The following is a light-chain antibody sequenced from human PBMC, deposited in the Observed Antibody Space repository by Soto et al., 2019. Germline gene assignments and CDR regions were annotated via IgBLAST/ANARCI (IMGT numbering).Light chain of an antibody. CDR1: SSDVGGYNY. V-gene: IGLV2-8*01. Sequence: QSALTQPPSASGSPGQSVTISCTGTSSDVGGYNYVSWYQQHPGKAPKLMIYQVSERPSGVPDRFSGSKSGNTASLTVSGLQAEDEADYYCCSYAGSNSYVFGTGTKVTVL. J-gene: IGLJ1*01. CDR3: CSYAGSNSYV. CDR2: QVS.